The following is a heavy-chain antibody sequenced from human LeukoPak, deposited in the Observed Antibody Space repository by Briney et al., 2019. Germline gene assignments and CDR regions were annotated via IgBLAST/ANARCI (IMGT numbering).Heavy chain of an antibody. D-gene: IGHD3-22*01. CDR1: GFTFSDYA. Sequence: PGGSLRLSCTASGFTFSDYAMSWVRQAPGKGLEWVGFISSKAYGGTTEYAASVKGRFTISSDDSKNIAYLQLKSLKTEDTAVYDCTREVNMIVVDEGYYFDYWGQRTLVTVSS. CDR2: ISSKAYGGTT. V-gene: IGHV3-49*04. J-gene: IGHJ4*02. CDR3: TREVNMIVVDEGYYFDY.